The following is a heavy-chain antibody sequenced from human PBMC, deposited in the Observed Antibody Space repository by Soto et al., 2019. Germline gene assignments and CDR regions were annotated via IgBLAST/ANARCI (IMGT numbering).Heavy chain of an antibody. CDR1: GGSISSVGHY. CDR3: ARESGGYDSSTRYGLDV. CDR2: IYYSGST. V-gene: IGHV4-31*11. D-gene: IGHD6-25*01. J-gene: IGHJ6*02. Sequence: AVSGGSISSVGHYWTWIRQQPGKGLECIGYIYYSGSTDYNPSLKSRVTISVDRSKNQFSLNLSSVTAADTAIYYCARESGGYDSSTRYGLDVWGQGTTVTVSS.